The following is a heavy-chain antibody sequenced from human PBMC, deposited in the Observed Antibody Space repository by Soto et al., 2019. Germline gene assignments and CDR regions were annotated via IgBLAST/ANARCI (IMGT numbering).Heavy chain of an antibody. Sequence: QVQLVQSGAEVKKPGASVKVSCKASGYTFTSYDINWVRQATGQGLEWMGWMNPNSGNTGYAQKFQGRVTMTRNTAISTAYMELSSRRAEDTAVYYCARDTHITIFGVVISDNWFDPWGQGTLVTVSS. CDR2: MNPNSGNT. V-gene: IGHV1-8*01. J-gene: IGHJ5*02. CDR3: ARDTHITIFGVVISDNWFDP. CDR1: GYTFTSYD. D-gene: IGHD3-3*01.